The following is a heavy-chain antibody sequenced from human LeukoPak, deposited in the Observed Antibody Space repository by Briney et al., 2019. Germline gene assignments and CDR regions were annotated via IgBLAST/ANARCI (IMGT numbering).Heavy chain of an antibody. CDR2: INPNSGGT. D-gene: IGHD3-22*01. CDR3: ARAYYYDSSGYYYLYY. V-gene: IGHV1-2*02. CDR1: GYTFTGYY. J-gene: IGHJ4*02. Sequence: ASVKVSCKASGYTFTGYYMHWVRQAPGQGLEWMGWINPNSGGTNYAQKFQGRVTMTRDTSISTAYMELSRLRSDDTAVYYCARAYYYDSSGYYYLYYWGQGTLVTVSS.